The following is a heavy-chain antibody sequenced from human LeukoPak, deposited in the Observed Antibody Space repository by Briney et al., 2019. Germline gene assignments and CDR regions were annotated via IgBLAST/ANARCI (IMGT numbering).Heavy chain of an antibody. CDR3: ARGSNFWSGYYRGYYFYMDV. J-gene: IGHJ6*03. V-gene: IGHV4-34*01. D-gene: IGHD3-3*01. Sequence: PSETLSLTCAVYGGSFSGYYWSWIRQPPGKGLEWIGEINHSGSPNYNPSLKSRVTISVDTSKNQFSLKLSSVTAADTAVYYCARGSNFWSGYYRGYYFYMDVWGKGTTVTVSS. CDR1: GGSFSGYY. CDR2: INHSGSP.